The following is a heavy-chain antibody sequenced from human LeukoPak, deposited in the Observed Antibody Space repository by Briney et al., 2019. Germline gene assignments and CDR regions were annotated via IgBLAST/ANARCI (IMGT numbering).Heavy chain of an antibody. CDR3: ARDPRFGNANDY. CDR1: GGSISSGSYY. CDR2: IYTSGST. V-gene: IGHV4-61*02. J-gene: IGHJ4*02. D-gene: IGHD3-10*01. Sequence: PSETLSLTCTVSGGSISSGSYYWSWIRQPAGKGLEWIGRIYTSGSTNYNPSLKSRVTISVDTSKNQFSLKLSSVTAADTAVYYCARDPRFGNANDYWGQGTLVTVSS.